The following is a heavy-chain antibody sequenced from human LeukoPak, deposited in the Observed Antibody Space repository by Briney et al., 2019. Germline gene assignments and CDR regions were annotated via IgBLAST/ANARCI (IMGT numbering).Heavy chain of an antibody. CDR3: AREQGYGDYNYDY. CDR2: IYTSGST. Sequence: PSETLSLTCAVYGGSFSGYYWSWIRQPAGKGLEWIGRIYTSGSTNYNPSLKSRVTMSVDTSKNQFSLKLSSVTAADTAVYYCAREQGYGDYNYDYWGQGTLVTVSS. V-gene: IGHV4-4*07. CDR1: GGSFSGYY. J-gene: IGHJ4*02. D-gene: IGHD4-17*01.